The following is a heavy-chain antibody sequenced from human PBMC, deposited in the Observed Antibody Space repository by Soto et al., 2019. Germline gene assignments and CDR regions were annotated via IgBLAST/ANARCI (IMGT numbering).Heavy chain of an antibody. CDR3: AKDRRYCSGGSCYYWFDH. V-gene: IGHV3-23*01. J-gene: IGHJ5*02. D-gene: IGHD2-15*01. Sequence: PXGSLRLSCAAAGCTVSSYAMSWVRQAPGRGLEWVSAISGSGGSTYYADSVKGQFTISRDNSKNTLYLQMNSLRAEDTAVYYCAKDRRYCSGGSCYYWFDHWGQGTLVTVSS. CDR2: ISGSGGST. CDR1: GCTVSSYA.